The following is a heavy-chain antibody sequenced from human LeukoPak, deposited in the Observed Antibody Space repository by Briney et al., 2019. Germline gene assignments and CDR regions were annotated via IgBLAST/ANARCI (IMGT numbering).Heavy chain of an antibody. CDR1: GGTFSSYA. J-gene: IGHJ4*02. V-gene: IGHV1-69*05. CDR2: IIPIFGTA. D-gene: IGHD3-22*01. Sequence: ASVKVSCKASGGTFSSYAISWVRQAPGQGLEWMGRIIPIFGTANYAQKFQGRVTITTDESTSTAYMELSSLRSEDTAVYYCARGGRYYDSSGYSGSIDYWGQGTLVTVSS. CDR3: ARGGRYYDSSGYSGSIDY.